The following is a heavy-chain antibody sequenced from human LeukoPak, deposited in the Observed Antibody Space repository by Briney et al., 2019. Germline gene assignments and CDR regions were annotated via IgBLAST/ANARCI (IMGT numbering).Heavy chain of an antibody. Sequence: GSSVKVTCKVSGGTFSDHAFSWVRQAPGQGLEWMGGIIPIADTTDYAQNFQGRVTITTDESTTTVYMELSSLRSEDTAVYYCSRARYEKSEYYFDYWGQGTLATVSS. D-gene: IGHD5-12*01. CDR1: GGTFSDHA. CDR3: SRARYEKSEYYFDY. CDR2: IIPIADTT. V-gene: IGHV1-69*05. J-gene: IGHJ4*02.